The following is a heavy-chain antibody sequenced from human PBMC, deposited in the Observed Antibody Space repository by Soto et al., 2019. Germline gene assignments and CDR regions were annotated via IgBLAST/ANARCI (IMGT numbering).Heavy chain of an antibody. CDR3: ARDVDTAMVLSGVDDY. V-gene: IGHV3-30-3*01. Sequence: QVQLVESGGGVVQPGRSLRLSCAASGFTFSSYAMHWVRQAPGKGLEWVAVISYDGSNKYYADSVKGRFTISRDNSKNTLYLQMNSLRAEDTAVYYCARDVDTAMVLSGVDDYWGQGTLVTVSS. CDR1: GFTFSSYA. D-gene: IGHD5-18*01. J-gene: IGHJ4*02. CDR2: ISYDGSNK.